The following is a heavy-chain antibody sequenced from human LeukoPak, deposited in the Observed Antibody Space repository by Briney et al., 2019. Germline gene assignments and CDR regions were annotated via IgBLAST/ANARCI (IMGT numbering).Heavy chain of an antibody. V-gene: IGHV1-2*06. Sequence: ASVKVSCKASGYIFTDYYMHWVRQAPGQGLEWMGRINPNSGGTNYAQKFQGRVTMTRDTSISTAYMELSRLRSDDTAVYYCARRGKSSGCLDYWGQGTLVTVSS. D-gene: IGHD3-22*01. J-gene: IGHJ4*02. CDR1: GYIFTDYY. CDR2: INPNSGGT. CDR3: ARRGKSSGCLDY.